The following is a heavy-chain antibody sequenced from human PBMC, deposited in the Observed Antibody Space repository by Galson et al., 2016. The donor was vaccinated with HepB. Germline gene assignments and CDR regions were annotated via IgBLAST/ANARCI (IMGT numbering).Heavy chain of an antibody. V-gene: IGHV3-53*01. CDR3: ARDPGFRNGMDV. CDR2: SYGGGNT. J-gene: IGHJ6*02. Sequence: SLRLSCAASGFTVSSDYMIWVRQAPGKGLEWVSVSYGGGNTYYAESVKGRFTISRDSSKNTLFLQMNSLRAEDTAVYYCARDPGFRNGMDVWGQGTTVTVSS. CDR1: GFTVSSDY.